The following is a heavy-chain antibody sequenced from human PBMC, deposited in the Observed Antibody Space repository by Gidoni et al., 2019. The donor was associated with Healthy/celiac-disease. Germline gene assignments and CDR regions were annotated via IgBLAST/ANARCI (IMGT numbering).Heavy chain of an antibody. V-gene: IGHV3-30*01. CDR3: ARVPRGYDFWSGYYFDY. D-gene: IGHD3-3*01. Sequence: QVQLVESGGGVVQPGRSLRLSCAASGFTFSSYAMHWGRQAPGKGLEWVAVISDDGSNKYYADSVKGRFTISRDNSKNTLYLQMNSLRAEDTAVYYCARVPRGYDFWSGYYFDYWGQGTLVTVSS. J-gene: IGHJ4*02. CDR1: GFTFSSYA. CDR2: ISDDGSNK.